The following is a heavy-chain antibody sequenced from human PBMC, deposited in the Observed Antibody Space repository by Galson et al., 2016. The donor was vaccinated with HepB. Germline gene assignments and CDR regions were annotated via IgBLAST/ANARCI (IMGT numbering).Heavy chain of an antibody. CDR2: IYYSGIT. V-gene: IGHV4-39*02. D-gene: IGHD5-12*01. CDR3: GSNSAVGDSGYEIDY. CDR1: GASISSSSYY. Sequence: SETLSLTCTASGASISSSSYYWIWIRRPPGKGLEWIGTIYYSGITYSNPSLKSRVTISADTSKNHLSLRLNSVTAADTAVYYCGSNSAVGDSGYEIDYWGQGTLVTVSS. J-gene: IGHJ4*02.